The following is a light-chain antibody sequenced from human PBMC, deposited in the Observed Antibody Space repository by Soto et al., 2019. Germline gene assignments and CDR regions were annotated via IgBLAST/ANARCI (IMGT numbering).Light chain of an antibody. CDR2: AAS. V-gene: IGKV1-39*01. CDR3: QQSYSTPEGT. J-gene: IGKJ1*01. CDR1: QSISSY. Sequence: DIQMTQSPSSLSASVGERVTITCRASQSISSYLNWYQQKPGKAPKLLIYAASSLQSGVPSRFSGSGSGTDFTLTISSLQPEDFATYYCQQSYSTPEGTFGQGTKVEIK.